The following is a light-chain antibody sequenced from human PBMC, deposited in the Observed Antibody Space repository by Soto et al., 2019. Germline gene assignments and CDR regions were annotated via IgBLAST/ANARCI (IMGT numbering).Light chain of an antibody. J-gene: IGKJ1*01. Sequence: EIVLTQSPATLSLSPGERATISCRASQSVGTYLAWYQQKPGQAPRLLMYDASNRATGIPARFSGSGSGTVFTLTISSLDPEDFAVYYCQGRSNWAWTFGQGTKVDIK. CDR3: QGRSNWAWT. V-gene: IGKV3-11*01. CDR2: DAS. CDR1: QSVGTY.